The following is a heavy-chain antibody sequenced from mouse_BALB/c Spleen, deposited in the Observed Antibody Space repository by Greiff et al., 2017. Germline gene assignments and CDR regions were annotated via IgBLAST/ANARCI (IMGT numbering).Heavy chain of an antibody. CDR1: GFNIKDYY. V-gene: IGHV14-1*02. J-gene: IGHJ2*01. D-gene: IGHD4-1*01. Sequence: EVQLQQSGAELVRPGALVKLSCKASGFNIKDYYMHWVKQRPEQGLEWIGWIDPENGNTIYDPKFQGKASITADTSSNTAYLQLSSLTSEDTAVYYCASGLGRGYFDYWGQGTTLTVSS. CDR2: IDPENGNT. CDR3: ASGLGRGYFDY.